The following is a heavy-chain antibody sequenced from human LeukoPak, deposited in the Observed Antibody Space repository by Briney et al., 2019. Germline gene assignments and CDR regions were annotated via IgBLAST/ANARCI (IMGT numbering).Heavy chain of an antibody. J-gene: IGHJ5*02. CDR2: ISAYNGNT. V-gene: IGHV1-18*01. CDR3: ARDDLIQLAFDP. CDR1: GYTFTSYG. Sequence: ASVKVSCKASGYTFTSYGISWVRQAPGQGLEWMGWISAYNGNTNYAQKLQGRVTMTTDTSTSTACMELRSLRSDDTAVYYCARDDLIQLAFDPWGQGTLVTVSS. D-gene: IGHD5-18*01.